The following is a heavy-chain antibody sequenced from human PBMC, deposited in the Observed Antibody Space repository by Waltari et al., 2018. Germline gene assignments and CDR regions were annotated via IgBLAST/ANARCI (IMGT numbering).Heavy chain of an antibody. CDR3: ARDRGIAVAPLGY. J-gene: IGHJ4*02. V-gene: IGHV3-48*04. Sequence: EVQMVESGGGLVQPGGSLKLSCAASGFTFSGHSMNWVRQAPGKGLEWVSYITSASGTIYYADSVKGRFTISRDNAKNSLYLQMNSLRAEDTAVYYCARDRGIAVAPLGYWGQGTLVTVSS. CDR2: ITSASGTI. D-gene: IGHD6-19*01. CDR1: GFTFSGHS.